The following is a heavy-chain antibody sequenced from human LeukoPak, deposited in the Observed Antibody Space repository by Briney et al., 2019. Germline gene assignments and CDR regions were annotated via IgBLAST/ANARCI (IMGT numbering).Heavy chain of an antibody. CDR1: GDSISNYY. J-gene: IGHJ4*02. CDR3: ARARGAAGADYFDY. Sequence: TSETLSLTCTVSGDSISNYYWSWFRQPPGKGLEWIGYIFYSGSTNYNPSLKSRVTISVDTSKNQFSLKLSSVTAADTAVYYCARARGAAGADYFDYWGQGTLVTVSS. CDR2: IFYSGST. D-gene: IGHD6-13*01. V-gene: IGHV4-59*01.